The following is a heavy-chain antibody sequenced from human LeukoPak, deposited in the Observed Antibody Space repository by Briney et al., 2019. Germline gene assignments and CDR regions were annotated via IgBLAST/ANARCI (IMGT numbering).Heavy chain of an antibody. CDR2: IRAYNVDT. CDR3: GRDYSGYDVMDV. J-gene: IGHJ6*01. D-gene: IGHD5-12*01. Sequence: ASVTASFTASGDRFTIYGISWVRQAPGQGLEWMGWIRAYNVDTNDAHKFQGRVTTTTDTSTSTVYMELRSLRSDDTAVYYCGRDYSGYDVMDVWRKPSTLTVSS. V-gene: IGHV1-18*01. CDR1: GDRFTIYG.